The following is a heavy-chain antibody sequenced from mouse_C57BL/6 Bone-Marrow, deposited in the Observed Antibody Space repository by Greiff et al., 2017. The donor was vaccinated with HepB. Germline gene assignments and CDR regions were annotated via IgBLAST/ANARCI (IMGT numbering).Heavy chain of an antibody. Sequence: VQLQQPGAELVKPGASVKLSCKASGYTFTSYWMHWVKQRPGQGLEWIGMIHPNSGSTNYNEKFKSKATLTVDKSSSTAYMQLSSLTSEDSAVYYCARRDYYGSSPSWCFDVWGTGTTVTVSS. CDR2: IHPNSGST. J-gene: IGHJ1*03. CDR1: GYTFTSYW. CDR3: ARRDYYGSSPSWCFDV. V-gene: IGHV1-64*01. D-gene: IGHD1-1*01.